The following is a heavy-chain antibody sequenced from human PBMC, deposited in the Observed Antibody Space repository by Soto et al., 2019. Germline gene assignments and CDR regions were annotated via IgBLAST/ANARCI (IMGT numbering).Heavy chain of an antibody. D-gene: IGHD5-18*01. J-gene: IGHJ6*02. V-gene: IGHV3-74*01. Sequence: EVQLVESGGGLVQPGGSLRLSCAASGFTFSGYWMHWVRQAPGKGLVWVSRINSDGSSTSYADSVEGRFTISRDNAKNTLYLQMNSLRAEDTAVYYCARCGYTYGYDGDVWGQGTTVTVSS. CDR2: INSDGSST. CDR3: ARCGYTYGYDGDV. CDR1: GFTFSGYW.